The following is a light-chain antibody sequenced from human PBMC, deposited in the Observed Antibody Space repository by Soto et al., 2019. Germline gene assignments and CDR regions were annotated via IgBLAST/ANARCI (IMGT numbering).Light chain of an antibody. CDR3: QQYNTYPWT. Sequence: DIQMTQSPSTLSASVRDRATITCRASQSVSSWLAWSQQKPGKAPKLLIYKSPSLERGVHSRFSGSGSGTEFSLSINRLQPDDFATFYCQQYNTYPWTFGQGTKVEIK. J-gene: IGKJ1*01. CDR2: KSP. CDR1: QSVSSW. V-gene: IGKV1-5*03.